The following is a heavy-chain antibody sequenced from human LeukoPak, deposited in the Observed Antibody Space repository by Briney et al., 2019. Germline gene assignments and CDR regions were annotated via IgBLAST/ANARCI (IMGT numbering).Heavy chain of an antibody. V-gene: IGHV5-51*01. Sequence: GESLKISCKGSGYSFTSYWIGWVRQLPGRGLEWMGIIYPGDSDTRYSPSFQGQGTISADKSISTAYLQWSSLKASDTAMYYCARLTMVRGVITLAYWGQGTLVTVSS. CDR2: IYPGDSDT. CDR3: ARLTMVRGVITLAY. CDR1: GYSFTSYW. D-gene: IGHD3-10*01. J-gene: IGHJ4*02.